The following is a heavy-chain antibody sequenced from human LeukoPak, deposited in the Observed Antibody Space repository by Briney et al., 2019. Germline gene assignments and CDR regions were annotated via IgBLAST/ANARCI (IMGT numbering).Heavy chain of an antibody. Sequence: ASVKVSCKASGYTFINYDIMWVRQATGQGLEWMGWMNSNTGNTGYAQRFQGRVTTTRDTSRSTAYMELSSLGSEDTAVYYCTRGRGSTIDRGYMDYWGQGTLVTVSS. CDR3: TRGRGSTIDRGYMDY. D-gene: IGHD1-1*01. J-gene: IGHJ4*02. V-gene: IGHV1-8*01. CDR2: MNSNTGNT. CDR1: GYTFINYD.